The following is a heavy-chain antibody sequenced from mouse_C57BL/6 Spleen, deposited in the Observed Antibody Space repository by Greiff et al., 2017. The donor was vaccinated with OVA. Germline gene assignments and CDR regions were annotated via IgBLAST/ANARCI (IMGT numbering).Heavy chain of an antibody. CDR1: GFTFSSYA. CDR2: ISSGGDYI. Sequence: EVKLVESGEGLVKPGGSLKLSCAASGFTFSSYAMSWVRQTPEKRLEWVAYISSGGDYIYYADTVKGRFTISRDNARNTLYLQMSSLKSEDTAMYYCTREGITTVVAYYYAMDYWGQGTSVTVSS. V-gene: IGHV5-9-1*02. CDR3: TREGITTVVAYYYAMDY. D-gene: IGHD1-1*01. J-gene: IGHJ4*01.